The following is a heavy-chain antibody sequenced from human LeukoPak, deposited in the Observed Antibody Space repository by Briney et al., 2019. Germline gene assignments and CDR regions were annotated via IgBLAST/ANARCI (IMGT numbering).Heavy chain of an antibody. V-gene: IGHV3-23*01. Sequence: QPGGSLPLSCAASGFTFSSYAMSWVRRAPGKGLEWVSAISGSGGSTYYADSVKGRFTISRDNSKNTLYLQMNSLRAEDTAVYYCAKDGAYDGPLDYWGQGTLVTVSS. D-gene: IGHD3-22*01. CDR2: ISGSGGST. J-gene: IGHJ4*02. CDR1: GFTFSSYA. CDR3: AKDGAYDGPLDY.